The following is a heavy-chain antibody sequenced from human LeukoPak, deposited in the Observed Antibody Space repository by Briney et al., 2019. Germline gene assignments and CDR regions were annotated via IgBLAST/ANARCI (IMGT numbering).Heavy chain of an antibody. D-gene: IGHD3-10*01. CDR2: ISSSGSTI. J-gene: IGHJ3*02. CDR3: AREGGYYYGSGSYYNLRGAFDI. V-gene: IGHV3-48*03. Sequence: GGSLRLSCAASGFTFSSYEMNWVRQAPGKGLEWVSYISSSGSTIYYADSVKGRFTISRDNAKNSLYLQMNSLRAEDTAVYYCAREGGYYYGSGSYYNLRGAFDIWGQGTMVTVSS. CDR1: GFTFSSYE.